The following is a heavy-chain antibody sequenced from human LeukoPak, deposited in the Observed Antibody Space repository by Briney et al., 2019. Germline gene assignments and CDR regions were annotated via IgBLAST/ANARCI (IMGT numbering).Heavy chain of an antibody. CDR3: ARDGGPGVCLDY. CDR1: GFTFSSYS. V-gene: IGHV3-21*01. D-gene: IGHD6-13*01. J-gene: IGHJ4*02. Sequence: PGGSLRLSCAASGFTFSSYSMNWVRQAPGKGLEWVSSISSSSSYIYYADSVKGRFTISRDNAKNSLYLQMNSLRAEDTAVYYCARDGGPGVCLDYWGQGTLVTVSS. CDR2: ISSSSSYI.